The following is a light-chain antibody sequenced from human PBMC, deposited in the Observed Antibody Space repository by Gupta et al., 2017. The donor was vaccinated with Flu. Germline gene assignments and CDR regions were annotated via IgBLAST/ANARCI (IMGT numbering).Light chain of an antibody. CDR3: SSYTTGSTVYV. Sequence: TISCTGTSSDVGRSDYVSWYQQHPDKAPKLIIYDVTNRPSGVSSRFSGSKSGNTASLTISGLQAEDETDYYCSSYTTGSTVYVFGTGTKVTVL. CDR2: DVT. J-gene: IGLJ1*01. CDR1: SSDVGRSDY. V-gene: IGLV2-14*04.